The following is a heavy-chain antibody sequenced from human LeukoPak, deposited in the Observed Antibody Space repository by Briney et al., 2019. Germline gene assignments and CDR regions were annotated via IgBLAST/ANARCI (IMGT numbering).Heavy chain of an antibody. CDR2: ISGSGGST. CDR3: AKQGSSWSYYYYYYMDV. J-gene: IGHJ6*03. CDR1: GFTFSSHA. D-gene: IGHD6-13*01. Sequence: GGSLRLSCAASGFTFSSHAMSWVRQAPGKGLEWVSAISGSGGSTYYADSVKGRFTISRDNSKNTLYLQMNSLRAEDTAVYYCAKQGSSWSYYYYYYMDVWGKGTTVTVSS. V-gene: IGHV3-23*01.